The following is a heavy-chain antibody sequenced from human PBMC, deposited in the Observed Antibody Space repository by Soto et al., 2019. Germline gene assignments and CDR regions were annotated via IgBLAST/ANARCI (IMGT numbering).Heavy chain of an antibody. CDR1: GGSISSYY. D-gene: IGHD2-8*01. CDR2: IYTSGST. V-gene: IGHV4-4*07. CDR3: ARDYRCTNGVCYYNWFDP. Sequence: ETLSLTCTVSGGSISSYYWIWIRQPAGKGLEWIGRIYTSGSTNYNPSLKSRVTMSVDTSKNQFSLKLSSVTAADTAVYYCARDYRCTNGVCYYNWFDPWGQGTLVTVSS. J-gene: IGHJ5*02.